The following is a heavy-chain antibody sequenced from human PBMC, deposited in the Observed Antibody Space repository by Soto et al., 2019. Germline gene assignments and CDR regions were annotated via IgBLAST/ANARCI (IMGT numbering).Heavy chain of an antibody. J-gene: IGHJ4*02. CDR3: ARRWGYAIDY. V-gene: IGHV4-59*08. D-gene: IGHD2-8*01. CDR1: GGSISSYY. CDR2: IYYSGST. Sequence: QVQLQESGPGLVKPSETLSLTCTVSGGSISSYYWSWIRQPPGKGLEWIGYIYYSGSTKYNPSLKSRVTISVDTSKNQFSLKLSSVTAADTAVYYCARRWGYAIDYWGQGTLVTVSS.